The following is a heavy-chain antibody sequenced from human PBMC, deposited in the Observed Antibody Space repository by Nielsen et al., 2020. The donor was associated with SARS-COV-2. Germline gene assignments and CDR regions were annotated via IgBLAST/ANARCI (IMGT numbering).Heavy chain of an antibody. D-gene: IGHD6-19*01. V-gene: IGHV3-23*03. Sequence: GESLKISCAASGFTFSSYAMSWVRQAPGKGLEWVSVIYSGGSSTYYADSVKGRFTISRDNSKNTLHLQMNSLRAEDTAVYYCAKDEGSGWLSRFDYWGQGTLVTVSS. CDR2: IYSGGSST. J-gene: IGHJ4*02. CDR3: AKDEGSGWLSRFDY. CDR1: GFTFSSYA.